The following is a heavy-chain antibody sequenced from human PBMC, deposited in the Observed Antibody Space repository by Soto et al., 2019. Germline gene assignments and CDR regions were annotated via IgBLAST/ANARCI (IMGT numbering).Heavy chain of an antibody. CDR2: IYPGDSDT. V-gene: IGHV5-51*01. J-gene: IGHJ6*02. Sequence: PGESLKISCKGSGYGFTSYWIGWVRQMPGKGLEWMGIIYPGDSDTRYSPSFQGQVTISADKSISTAYLQWSSLKASDTAMYYCARVSGYYVHYYYGMDVWGQGTTVTVSS. CDR1: GYGFTSYW. D-gene: IGHD3-3*01. CDR3: ARVSGYYVHYYYGMDV.